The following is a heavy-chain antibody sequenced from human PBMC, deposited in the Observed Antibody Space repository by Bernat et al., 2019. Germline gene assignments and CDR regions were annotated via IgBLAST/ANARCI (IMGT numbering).Heavy chain of an antibody. CDR1: GGSITSSRYY. CDR3: ARRGGSGYDYRFDY. CDR2: MYNSGSS. D-gene: IGHD5-12*01. V-gene: IGHV4-39*01. J-gene: IGHJ4*02. Sequence: QLQLQESGPGLVKPSETLSLTCTVSGGSITSSRYYWGWIRQPPGKGLEWIGSMYNSGSSYCNPSLKSRVTMSVDTSKNQFALKLSSVTAADTAVYYCARRGGSGYDYRFDYWGQGTLVTVSS.